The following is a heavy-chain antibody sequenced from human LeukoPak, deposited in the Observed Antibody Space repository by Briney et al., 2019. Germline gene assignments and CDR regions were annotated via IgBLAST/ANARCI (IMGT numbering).Heavy chain of an antibody. J-gene: IGHJ5*02. Sequence: SETLSLTCAVSGYSISSGYYWGWIRQPPGKGLEWIGSIYHSGSTYYNPSLKSRVTISVDTSKNQFSLKLSSVAAADPAVYYCARASITMVRGVIQGPNWFDPWGQGTLVTVSS. CDR1: GYSISSGYY. CDR3: ARASITMVRGVIQGPNWFDP. D-gene: IGHD3-10*01. V-gene: IGHV4-38-2*01. CDR2: IYHSGST.